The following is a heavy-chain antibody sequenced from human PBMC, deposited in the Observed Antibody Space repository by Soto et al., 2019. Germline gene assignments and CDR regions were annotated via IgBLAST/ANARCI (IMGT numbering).Heavy chain of an antibody. Sequence: GASVKVSCKSSGYTFTACYMHWVRQAPGQGLEWMGWINPNSGDTNYPQKFQGRVTMTRDTSINTVYMELSRLRSDDTAVYYCARVGFSSSSEGYWGQGTLVTVSS. CDR2: INPNSGDT. J-gene: IGHJ4*02. CDR3: ARVGFSSSSEGY. D-gene: IGHD6-6*01. CDR1: GYTFTACY. V-gene: IGHV1-2*02.